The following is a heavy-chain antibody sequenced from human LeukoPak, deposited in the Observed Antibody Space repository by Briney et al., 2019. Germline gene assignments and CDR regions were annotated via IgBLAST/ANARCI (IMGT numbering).Heavy chain of an antibody. CDR2: IYSGGST. J-gene: IGHJ4*02. V-gene: IGHV3-53*01. D-gene: IGHD3-10*01. CDR1: GFTVSSNY. CDR3: ARSPGDRTYFDY. Sequence: GGSLRLSCAASGFTVSSNYMSWVRQAPGKGLEWVSVIYSGGSTYYADSVKGRFTISRDNSKNTLYLQMNSLGAEDTAVYYCARSPGDRTYFDYWGQGTLVTVSS.